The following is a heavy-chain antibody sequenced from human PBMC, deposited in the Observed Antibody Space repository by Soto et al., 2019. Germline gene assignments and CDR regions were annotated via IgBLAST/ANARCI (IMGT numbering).Heavy chain of an antibody. V-gene: IGHV3-21*02. J-gene: IGHJ6*02. CDR2: IDRFGSYV. D-gene: IGHD3-10*01. CDR1: GFDFRSYA. Sequence: QLVESGGGLVKPGGSLRLSCAASGFDFRSYAMHWVRQAPGKGLEWVSSIDRFGSYVYYEDSLRGRFTISRDTAKKSLYLQMDGLRPEDTAVYYCARDTFTLGRRVITGTYFGMDVWGRGTTVIVS. CDR3: ARDTFTLGRRVITGTYFGMDV.